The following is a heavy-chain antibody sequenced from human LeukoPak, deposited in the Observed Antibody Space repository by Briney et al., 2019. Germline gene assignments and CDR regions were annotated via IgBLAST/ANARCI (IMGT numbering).Heavy chain of an antibody. CDR3: TGHRYDSGWDLGARDYYYYGMDV. CDR2: FDLEDGQT. V-gene: IGHV1-24*01. Sequence: ASVRVSCKVFGYTLSQFVMHWVRQAPGKGLEWMGGFDLEDGQTTYAQRFQGRVSMTEDTSTDTAYMELSILSSDDTAVYYCTGHRYDSGWDLGARDYYYYGMDVWGQGTTVTVSS. D-gene: IGHD3-22*01. CDR1: GYTLSQFV. J-gene: IGHJ6*02.